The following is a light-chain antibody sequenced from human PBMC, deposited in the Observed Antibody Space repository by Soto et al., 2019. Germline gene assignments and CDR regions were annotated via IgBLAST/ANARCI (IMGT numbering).Light chain of an antibody. V-gene: IGLV1-40*01. J-gene: IGLJ1*01. CDR2: GNT. CDR3: QSYDSSLSALYV. CDR1: SSNIGAGYE. Sequence: QSVLTQPPSVSGAPGQRVTISCTGGSSNIGAGYEVHWFQQLPGTAPKLLIYGNTNRPSGVPDRFSGSKSDTSASLAITGLQPEDEADYYCQSYDSSLSALYVFGIGTKVTVL.